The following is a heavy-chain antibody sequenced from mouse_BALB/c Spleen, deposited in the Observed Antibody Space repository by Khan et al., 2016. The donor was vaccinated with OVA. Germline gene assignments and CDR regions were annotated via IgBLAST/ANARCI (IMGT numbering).Heavy chain of an antibody. J-gene: IGHJ3*01. Sequence: EVQLQESGPSLVKPSQTLSLTCSVTGDSITSGYWSWIRKFPGNNLEYMGYMTYTGYTDYNPSLKCRLAITRHTSKNQYYLQLNSVTTEDIATYSCARSTYAYAFAYWGQGTLVTVSA. CDR2: MTYTGYT. CDR1: GDSITSGY. V-gene: IGHV3-8*02. CDR3: ARSTYAYAFAY. D-gene: IGHD1-1*02.